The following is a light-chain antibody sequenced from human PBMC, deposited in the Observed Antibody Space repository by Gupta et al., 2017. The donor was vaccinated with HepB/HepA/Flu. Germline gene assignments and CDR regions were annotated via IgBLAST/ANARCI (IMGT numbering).Light chain of an antibody. Sequence: QAVVTQEPSFTVSPGGTVTLTCGSSTGTVTSGLYPYWLQQKPGQAPRTRIFETNKKHSWTPARFSGSLLGGKAVLTLSGAQFEDEAEYYCFLCYTGGRVVFGGGTKLSVL. J-gene: IGLJ2*01. CDR2: ETN. V-gene: IGLV7-46*01. CDR3: FLCYTGGRVV. CDR1: TGTVTSGLY.